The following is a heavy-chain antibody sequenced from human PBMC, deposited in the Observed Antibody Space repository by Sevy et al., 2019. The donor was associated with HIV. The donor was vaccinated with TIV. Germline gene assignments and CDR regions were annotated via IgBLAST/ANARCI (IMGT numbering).Heavy chain of an antibody. J-gene: IGHJ4*02. CDR2: INQDGSEK. D-gene: IGHD3-10*01. Sequence: GGSLRLSCAASGFTFSKYWMSWVRQAPGKGLEWVANINQDGSEKYYVDSVKGRFTMSRDNGKNSLYLQMNSLRAEDTAVYYCARETGSSHFDYWGQGTLVTVSS. CDR1: GFTFSKYW. CDR3: ARETGSSHFDY. V-gene: IGHV3-7*01.